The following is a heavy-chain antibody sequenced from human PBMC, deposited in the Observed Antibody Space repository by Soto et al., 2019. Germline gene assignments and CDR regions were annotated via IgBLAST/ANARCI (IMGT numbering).Heavy chain of an antibody. CDR2: IYYSGST. CDR1: GGSVSSGSYY. D-gene: IGHD6-19*01. Sequence: SETLSLTCTVSGGSVSSGSYYWSWIRQPPGKGLEWIGYIYYSGSTNYNPSLKSRVTISVDTSKNQFSLKLSSVTAADTAVYYCARGTRIAVAGKGMDVWGQGTTVTVSS. J-gene: IGHJ6*02. V-gene: IGHV4-61*01. CDR3: ARGTRIAVAGKGMDV.